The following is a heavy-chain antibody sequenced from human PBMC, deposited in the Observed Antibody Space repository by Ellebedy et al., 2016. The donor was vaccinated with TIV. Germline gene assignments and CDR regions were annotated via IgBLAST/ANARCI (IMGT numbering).Heavy chain of an antibody. CDR1: GVSISRDY. D-gene: IGHD3-10*01. J-gene: IGHJ4*02. CDR2: ISASGYTI. CDR3: ARDQRSGSYYNPDLDY. V-gene: IGHV3-11*01. Sequence: LSLTCSVSGVSISRDYWSWIRQAPGRGPEWLAYISASGYTIHYADSVKGRFTISRDNAKNSLHLQMNSLRAEDTALYYCARDQRSGSYYNPDLDYWGQGTQVTVSS.